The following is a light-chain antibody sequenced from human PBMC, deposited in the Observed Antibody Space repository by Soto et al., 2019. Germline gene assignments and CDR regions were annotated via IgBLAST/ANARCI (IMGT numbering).Light chain of an antibody. CDR1: QSVNSSY. J-gene: IGKJ1*01. V-gene: IGKV3-20*01. CDR3: QQYGNSPQT. Sequence: EIVLTQSPGTLSLSPGERVTLSCRASQSVNSSYLAWYQHKPGQAPRLLIYGASTRATGIPDRFSGCGSGTDFTLTISRLAPGDLAVYYCQQYGNSPQTFGQGTKVDI. CDR2: GAS.